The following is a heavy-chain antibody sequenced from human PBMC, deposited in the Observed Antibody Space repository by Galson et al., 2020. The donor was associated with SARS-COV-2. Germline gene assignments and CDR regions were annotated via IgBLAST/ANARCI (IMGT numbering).Heavy chain of an antibody. CDR2: ITHGVPRK. J-gene: IGHJ3*01. V-gene: IGHV3-11*01. CDR3: ARIGRDGGHVCQDALVV. CDR1: GFIFSDYY. Sequence: GESLKISCAASGFIFSDYYMTWVRQAPGKGLEWLAYITHGVPRKYYLDSVKGRFTVSRDNAKNSIYLQMDSLRGEDTAVYYCARIGRDGGHVCQDALVVVGHGTVVAV. D-gene: IGHD3-16*01.